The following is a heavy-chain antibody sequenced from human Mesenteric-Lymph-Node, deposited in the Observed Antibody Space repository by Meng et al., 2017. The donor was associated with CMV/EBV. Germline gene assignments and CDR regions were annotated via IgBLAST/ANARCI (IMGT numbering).Heavy chain of an antibody. V-gene: IGHV3-21*01. D-gene: IGHD2-2*01. CDR3: ARTLGYCSSTSCPDAFDI. J-gene: IGHJ3*02. CDR1: GFTFSSYS. Sequence: GESLKISCAASGFTFSSYSMNWVRQAPGTGLEGVSTISSSSSYRYYADSVKGRFTISRDNAKNSLYLQMNSLRAEDTAVYYCARTLGYCSSTSCPDAFDIWGQGTMVTVSS. CDR2: ISSSSSYR.